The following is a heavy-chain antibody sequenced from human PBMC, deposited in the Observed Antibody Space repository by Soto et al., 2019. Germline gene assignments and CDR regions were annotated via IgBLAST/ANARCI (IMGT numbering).Heavy chain of an antibody. J-gene: IGHJ5*02. CDR2: IYYTGST. V-gene: IGHV4-59*12. Sequence: SETLSLTCTVSGGSINSYYWSWIRQPPGKGLEWIGYIYYTGSTNYNPSLKSRVTISVDTSKKQFSLKLSSVTAADTAVYYCARDRGGVASNWFDPWGQGTLVTVS. CDR3: ARDRGGVASNWFDP. CDR1: GGSINSYY. D-gene: IGHD3-10*01.